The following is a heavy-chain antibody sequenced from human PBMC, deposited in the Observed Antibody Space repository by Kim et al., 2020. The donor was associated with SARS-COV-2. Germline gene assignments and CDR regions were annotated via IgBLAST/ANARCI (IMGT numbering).Heavy chain of an antibody. CDR3: ARERIVVVPAAMGGIYYYYGMDV. V-gene: IGHV1-3*02. CDR2: SNAGNGNT. D-gene: IGHD2-2*01. J-gene: IGHJ6*02. Sequence: ASVKVSCKASGYTFTSYAMHWVRQAPGQRLEWMGWSNAGNGNTKYSQEFQGRVTITRDTSASTAYMELSSLRSEDMAVYYCARERIVVVPAAMGGIYYYYGMDVWGQGTTVTVSS. CDR1: GYTFTSYA.